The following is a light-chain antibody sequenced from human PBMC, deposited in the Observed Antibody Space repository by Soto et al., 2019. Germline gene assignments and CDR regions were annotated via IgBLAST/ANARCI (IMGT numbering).Light chain of an antibody. CDR1: SSDVGGYNY. CDR2: EVS. CDR3: SSYTGSSTLV. J-gene: IGLJ1*01. V-gene: IGLV2-14*01. Sequence: QSALTQPASVSGSPGQSITISCTGTSSDVGGYNYVSWYQQHPGKAPKLMIYEVSNGPSGVSNRFSGSKSGNTASLTISGLQAEDEADYYCSSYTGSSTLVFGTGTKLTVL.